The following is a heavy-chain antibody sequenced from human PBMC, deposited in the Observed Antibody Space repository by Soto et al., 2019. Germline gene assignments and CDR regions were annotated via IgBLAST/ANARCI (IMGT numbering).Heavy chain of an antibody. J-gene: IGHJ4*02. CDR1: GFTFSSYG. V-gene: IGHV3-30*18. D-gene: IGHD4-17*01. CDR2: ISYDGSNK. CDR3: AKDGVSNGYGDFYFDY. Sequence: GGSLRLSCAASGFTFSSYGMHWVRQAPGKGLEWVAVISYDGSNKYYADSVKGRFTISRDNSKNTLYLQMNSLRAEDTAVYYCAKDGVSNGYGDFYFDYWGQGTLVTVSS.